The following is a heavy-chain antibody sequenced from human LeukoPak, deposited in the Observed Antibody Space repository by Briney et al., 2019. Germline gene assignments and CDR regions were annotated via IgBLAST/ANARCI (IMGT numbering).Heavy chain of an antibody. CDR3: ARSGKSYDSSGYEGGY. CDR1: GFTFSDYY. J-gene: IGHJ4*02. V-gene: IGHV3-11*01. Sequence: AGGSLRLSCAASGFTFSDYYMSWIRQAPGKGLEWVSYISSSGSTIYYADSVKGRFTISRDNAKNSLYLQMNSLRAEDTAVYYCARSGKSYDSSGYEGGYWGQGTLVTVSS. D-gene: IGHD3-22*01. CDR2: ISSSGSTI.